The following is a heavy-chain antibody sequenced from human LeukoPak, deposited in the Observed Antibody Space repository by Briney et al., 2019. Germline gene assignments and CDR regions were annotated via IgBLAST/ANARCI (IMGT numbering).Heavy chain of an antibody. J-gene: IGHJ6*02. Sequence: GGSLRLSCAASGFTFSSYWMSWVRQAPGKGLEWVAHIKQDGSEKYYVDSVKGRFTISRDNAKNSLYLQMNSLRAEDTAVYYCARDRTEETYDYVWGSYRPSYYYYGMDVWGQGTTVTVSS. D-gene: IGHD3-16*02. CDR3: ARDRTEETYDYVWGSYRPSYYYYGMDV. CDR2: IKQDGSEK. V-gene: IGHV3-7*03. CDR1: GFTFSSYW.